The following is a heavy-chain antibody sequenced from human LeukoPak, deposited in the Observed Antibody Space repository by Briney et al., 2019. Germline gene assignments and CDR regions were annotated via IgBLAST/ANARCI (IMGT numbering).Heavy chain of an antibody. CDR2: ISGSGGST. V-gene: IGHV3-23*01. CDR1: GFTFSSYA. D-gene: IGHD2-2*02. J-gene: IGHJ4*02. CDR3: ATNDIVVVPAAI. Sequence: GGSLRLSCAASGFTFSSYAMSWVRQAPEKGLEWVSAISGSGGSTYYADSVKGRFTISRDNSKNTLYLQMNSLRAEDTAVYYCATNDIVVVPAAIWGQGTLVTVSS.